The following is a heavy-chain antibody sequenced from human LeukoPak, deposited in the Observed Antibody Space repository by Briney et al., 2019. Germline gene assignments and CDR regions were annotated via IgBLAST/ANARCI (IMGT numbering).Heavy chain of an antibody. CDR2: IYYSGST. Sequence: SETLSLTCTVSGGPISSYYWSWIRQPPGKGLEWIGYIYYSGSTNYNPSLKSRVTISVDTSKNQFSLKLSSVTAADTAVYYCARGLDTAMVYFDYWGQGTLVTVSS. J-gene: IGHJ4*02. V-gene: IGHV4-59*01. D-gene: IGHD5-18*01. CDR1: GGPISSYY. CDR3: ARGLDTAMVYFDY.